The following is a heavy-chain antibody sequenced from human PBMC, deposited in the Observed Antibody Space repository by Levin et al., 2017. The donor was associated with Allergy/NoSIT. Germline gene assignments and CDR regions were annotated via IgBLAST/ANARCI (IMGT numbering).Heavy chain of an antibody. Sequence: GESLKISCAASGFMFSTYWMNWVRQAPGKGLEWVANIKHDGSETYYADSVKGRFTISRDNAKHSLYLQMNGLRAADTSVYYCASIAKHHNVWYLDYWGQGTQVTVSS. CDR2: IKHDGSET. CDR1: GFMFSTYW. CDR3: ASIAKHHNVWYLDY. V-gene: IGHV3-7*01. J-gene: IGHJ4*02. D-gene: IGHD4/OR15-4a*01.